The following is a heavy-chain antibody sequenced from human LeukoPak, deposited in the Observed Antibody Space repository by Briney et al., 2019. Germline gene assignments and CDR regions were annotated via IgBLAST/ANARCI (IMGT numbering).Heavy chain of an antibody. CDR2: FYNTGYT. CDR3: AKESPSASLEY. J-gene: IGHJ4*02. CDR1: GFTVSDNY. Sequence: GGSLRLSCAASGFTVSDNYMTWVRQAPGKGLEWVLVFYNTGYTYYADSVKGRFTISRDHSKNTLYLQMNTLTAEDTAVYYCAKESPSASLEYWGQGTLVTVSS. V-gene: IGHV3-53*01. D-gene: IGHD3-3*01.